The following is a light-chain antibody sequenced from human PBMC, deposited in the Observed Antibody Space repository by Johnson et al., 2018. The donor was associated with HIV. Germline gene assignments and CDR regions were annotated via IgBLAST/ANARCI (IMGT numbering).Light chain of an antibody. CDR1: SSNIGNNY. CDR2: ENN. J-gene: IGLJ1*01. CDR3: GTWDNSLGGFV. Sequence: QSVLTQPPSVSAAPGQKVTISCSGSSSNIGNNYVSWYQQLPGTAPKVLIHENNKRPSGIPDRFSGSKSGTSATLGITGLQTGDEADYYCGTWDNSLGGFVFGTGTKFTVL. V-gene: IGLV1-51*02.